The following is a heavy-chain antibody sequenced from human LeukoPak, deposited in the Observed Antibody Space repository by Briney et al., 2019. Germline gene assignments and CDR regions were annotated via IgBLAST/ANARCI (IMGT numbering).Heavy chain of an antibody. Sequence: PGGSLRLSCAASGFTFRSYAMNWVRQAPGKGLEWVANIKQDGSEKYYVDSVKGRFTISRDNAKNSLYLQMNSLRAEDTAVYYCARDSSSWQIYYYYYYMDVWGKGTTVTISS. J-gene: IGHJ6*03. D-gene: IGHD6-13*01. CDR1: GFTFRSYA. CDR2: IKQDGSEK. CDR3: ARDSSSWQIYYYYYYMDV. V-gene: IGHV3-7*01.